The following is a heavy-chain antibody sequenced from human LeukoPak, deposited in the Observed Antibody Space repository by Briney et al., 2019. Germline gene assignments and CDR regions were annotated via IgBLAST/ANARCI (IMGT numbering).Heavy chain of an antibody. V-gene: IGHV3-11*06. CDR2: ISSSSSYT. J-gene: IGHJ5*02. D-gene: IGHD3-10*01. CDR1: GFTFSDYY. CDR3: ARAYQDFMVRGVIFWLDP. Sequence: GGSLRLSCAASGFTFSDYYMSWIRQAPGKGLEWVSYISSSSSYTNYADSVKGRFTISRDNAKNSLYLQMNSLRAEDTAVYYCARAYQDFMVRGVIFWLDPWGQGTLVTVSS.